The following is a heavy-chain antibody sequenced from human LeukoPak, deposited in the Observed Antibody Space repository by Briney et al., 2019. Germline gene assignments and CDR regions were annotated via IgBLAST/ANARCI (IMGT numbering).Heavy chain of an antibody. J-gene: IGHJ4*02. D-gene: IGHD5-24*01. V-gene: IGHV4-34*01. CDR2: INHSGST. CDR3: ARARLMDGYFVDY. Sequence: SETLSLTCAVYGGSFSGYYWSWIRQPPGKGLEWIGEINHSGSTNYNPSLKSRVTISVDTSKNQFSLKLSSVTAADTAVYYCARARLMDGYFVDYWGLGTLVTVSS. CDR1: GGSFSGYY.